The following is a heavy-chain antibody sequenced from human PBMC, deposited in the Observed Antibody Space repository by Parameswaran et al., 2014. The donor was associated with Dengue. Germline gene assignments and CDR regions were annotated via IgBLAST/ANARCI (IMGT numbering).Heavy chain of an antibody. J-gene: IGHJ4*02. CDR3: CKIGYTYGYAFDL. D-gene: IGHD5-18*01. Sequence: VRQAPGKGLEWVGLIKSKTDGGTADYAEPMKGRFTISRDDSKNTLYLQVNSLKTEDTAVYYCCKIGYTYGYAFDLWGQGTLVTVSS. V-gene: IGHV3-15*01. CDR2: IKSKTDGGTA.